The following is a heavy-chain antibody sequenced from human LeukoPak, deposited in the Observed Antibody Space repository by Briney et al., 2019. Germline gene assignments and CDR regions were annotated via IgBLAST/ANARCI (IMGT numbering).Heavy chain of an antibody. Sequence: SGGSLRLSCAASGFTFSSYAMSGVRQAPGKGREWGSAISGRGGSTYYADSVKGRFTISRDNSKNTLYLQMNSLRAEDTAVYYCAKTPEPYCSSTSCSVWEDVWGKGTTVTVSS. V-gene: IGHV3-23*01. D-gene: IGHD2-2*01. J-gene: IGHJ6*04. CDR1: GFTFSSYA. CDR2: ISGRGGST. CDR3: AKTPEPYCSSTSCSVWEDV.